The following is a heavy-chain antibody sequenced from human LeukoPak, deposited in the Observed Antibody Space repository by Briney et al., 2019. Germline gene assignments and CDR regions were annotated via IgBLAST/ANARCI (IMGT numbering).Heavy chain of an antibody. J-gene: IGHJ4*02. CDR1: GFTFDDYA. CDR3: AKDKDSSCYNFGF. Sequence: GRSLRLSCAASGFTFDDYAMHWVRQAPGKGLEWVSGISWNSGSIGYADSVKGRFTISRDNAKNSLYLQMNSLRAEDTALYYCAKDKDSSCYNFGFWGQGTLVTVSS. V-gene: IGHV3-9*01. D-gene: IGHD3-22*01. CDR2: ISWNSGSI.